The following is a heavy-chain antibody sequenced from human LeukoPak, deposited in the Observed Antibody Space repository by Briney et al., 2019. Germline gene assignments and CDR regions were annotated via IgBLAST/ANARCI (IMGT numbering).Heavy chain of an antibody. Sequence: SDTLSLTCTVSGGYIHTYYWAWIRQPAGKGLEWVGRANVGGHRDYNPSLKSRVSMSIDESANQFSLNLMSVTAADTAVYYCARDREHSYGSDFGHWGHGILVTVSA. J-gene: IGHJ4*01. V-gene: IGHV4-4*07. CDR3: ARDREHSYGSDFGH. CDR1: GGYIHTYY. CDR2: ANVGGHR. D-gene: IGHD5-18*01.